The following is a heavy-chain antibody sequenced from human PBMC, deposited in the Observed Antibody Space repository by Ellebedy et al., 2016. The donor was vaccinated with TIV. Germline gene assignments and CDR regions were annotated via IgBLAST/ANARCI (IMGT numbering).Heavy chain of an antibody. J-gene: IGHJ4*02. Sequence: GESLKISCAASGFTFSSYWMHWVRQVPGKGLVWVARTNPDESSTTYADSVKGRFTISRDNAKNTLYLHMNSLRAEDTALYYCARGPAGYNAGKHDFWGQGTLVVVSS. CDR3: ARGPAGYNAGKHDF. D-gene: IGHD1-14*01. CDR2: TNPDESST. V-gene: IGHV3-74*01. CDR1: GFTFSSYW.